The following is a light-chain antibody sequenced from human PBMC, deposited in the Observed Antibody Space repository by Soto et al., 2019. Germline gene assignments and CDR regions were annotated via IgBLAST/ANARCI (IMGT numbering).Light chain of an antibody. CDR2: NNN. V-gene: IGLV1-44*01. J-gene: IGLJ3*02. Sequence: QPVLTQPPSVSGTPGQRVTISCSGSSSNIGSNTVNWYQQLPGTAPKLLIYNNNQRPSGVPDRFSGSKSGTSASLAISGLQSEDEADCYCAAWDDSLNGWVFGGGTQLTVL. CDR3: AAWDDSLNGWV. CDR1: SSNIGSNT.